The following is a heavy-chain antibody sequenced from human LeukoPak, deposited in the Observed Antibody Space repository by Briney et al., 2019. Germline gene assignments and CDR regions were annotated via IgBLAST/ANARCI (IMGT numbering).Heavy chain of an antibody. J-gene: IGHJ4*02. Sequence: GGSLRLSCAASGFTFSSYGMHWVRQAPGKGLEWVAFIRHDGSNKYYAASVKGRFTISRDNSKNTLNLQMNSLRAEDTAVYYCAREGESYPDLDYWGQGTLVTVSS. CDR2: IRHDGSNK. V-gene: IGHV3-30*02. CDR1: GFTFSSYG. CDR3: AREGESYPDLDY. D-gene: IGHD3-10*01.